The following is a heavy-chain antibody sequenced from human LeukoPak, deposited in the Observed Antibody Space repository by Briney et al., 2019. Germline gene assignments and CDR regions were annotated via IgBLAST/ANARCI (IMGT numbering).Heavy chain of an antibody. V-gene: IGHV4-34*01. D-gene: IGHD3-22*01. CDR1: GGSFTDYF. CDR2: INDYTGDT. J-gene: IGHJ6*02. CDR3: SRGRLAKIVVVHSFSYGMDV. Sequence: SETLSLTCTVYGGSFTDYFWTWIRQSPGKGLEWIGEINDYTGDTNYNPSLNSPVSISLEKCKNQVSLELRSVTAADTAVYYCSRGRLAKIVVVHSFSYGMDVWGQGTTVTVSS.